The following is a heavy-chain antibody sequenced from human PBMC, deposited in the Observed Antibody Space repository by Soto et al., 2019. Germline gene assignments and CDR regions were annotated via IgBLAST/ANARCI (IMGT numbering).Heavy chain of an antibody. J-gene: IGHJ4*02. D-gene: IGHD3-22*01. V-gene: IGHV4-34*01. CDR3: AMSTPYYYDSSGYYPGVFDY. CDR2: INHSGST. CDR1: GGSFSGYY. Sequence: SETLSLTCAVYGGSFSGYYWSWIRQPPGKGLEWIGEINHSGSTNYNPSLKSRVTISVDTSKNQFSLKLSSVTAADTAVYYCAMSTPYYYDSSGYYPGVFDYWGQGTLVTVSS.